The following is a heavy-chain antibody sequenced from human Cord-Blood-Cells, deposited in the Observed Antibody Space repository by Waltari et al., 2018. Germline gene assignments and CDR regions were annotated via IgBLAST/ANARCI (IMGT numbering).Heavy chain of an antibody. Sequence: QMQLVQSGPEVKNPGTSVKVSCKASGFTFTSSAVQWVRQPRGQRSERRGWIVVVSGNTNYAEKFQERGTITRDMFTSTAYTGVSSRGSEDAAVYYCAGVMAAAGTATFDYWGQGTLVTVSS. CDR2: IVVVSGNT. D-gene: IGHD6-13*01. CDR1: GFTFTSSA. CDR3: AGVMAAAGTATFDY. V-gene: IGHV1-58*01. J-gene: IGHJ4*02.